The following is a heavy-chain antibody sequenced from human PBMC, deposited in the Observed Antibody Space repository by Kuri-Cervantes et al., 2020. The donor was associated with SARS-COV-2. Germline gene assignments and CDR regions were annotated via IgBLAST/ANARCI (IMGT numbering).Heavy chain of an antibody. V-gene: IGHV4-59*01. CDR3: ARESNYSHYYGTEV. Sequence: SETLSLTCTVSGGSISTYYWSWIRQPSGKGLEWIGYIYYSGSTTYNPSLKSRVTISVDTSKNQFSLELDSVTAADTAVYYCARESNYSHYYGTEVWGQGTTVTVSS. J-gene: IGHJ6*02. CDR1: GGSISTYY. CDR2: IYYSGST.